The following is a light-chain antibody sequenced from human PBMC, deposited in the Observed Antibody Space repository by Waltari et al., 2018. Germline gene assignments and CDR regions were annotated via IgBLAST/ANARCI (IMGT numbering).Light chain of an antibody. Sequence: QSALTQPASVSGSPGQSIPTSCTGTSRDVGNFNLVSWYHQHPGKVPKLIIYEVSKRPSGVSNHFSGSKSGNTASLTISGLRAEDEADYYCCSYAGSRTYVFGTGTKVTVL. CDR1: SRDVGNFNL. CDR2: EVS. J-gene: IGLJ1*01. V-gene: IGLV2-23*02. CDR3: CSYAGSRTYV.